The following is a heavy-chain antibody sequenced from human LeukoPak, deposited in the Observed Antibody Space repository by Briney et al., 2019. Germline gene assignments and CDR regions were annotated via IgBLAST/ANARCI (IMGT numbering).Heavy chain of an antibody. CDR2: IIPIFGTA. Sequence: SVKVSCKASGGTFSSYAISWVRQAPGQGLEWMGGIIPIFGTANYAQKFQGRVTMTRDTSTSTVYMELSSLRSEDTAVYYCARGYSGSPNPPPHWGQGTLVTVSS. J-gene: IGHJ4*02. V-gene: IGHV1-69*05. CDR1: GGTFSSYA. CDR3: ARGYSGSPNPPPH. D-gene: IGHD1-26*01.